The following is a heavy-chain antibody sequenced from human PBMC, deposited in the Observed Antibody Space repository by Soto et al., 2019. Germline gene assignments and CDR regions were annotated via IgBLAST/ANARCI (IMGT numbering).Heavy chain of an antibody. CDR2: IYFRGST. V-gene: IGHV4-30-4*01. CDR3: AHDSHGGNTYFDL. J-gene: IGHJ4*02. CDR1: GGSISSGKFY. D-gene: IGHD1-26*01. Sequence: VQLQESGPGLVRPSETLSLTCTVSGGSISSGKFYWSWIRQPPGKGLEWIGYIYFRGSTSYSPSLKSRLTKSINTSTHQFSLNLTSVTAAATAVYYCAHDSHGGNTYFDLWGQGALVTVSS.